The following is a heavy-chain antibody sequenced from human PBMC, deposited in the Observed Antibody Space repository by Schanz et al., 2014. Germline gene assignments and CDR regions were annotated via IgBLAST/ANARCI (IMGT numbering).Heavy chain of an antibody. Sequence: EVQLVESGGGLVQPGGSLRLSCLASGFAFSSYGMNWLRQAPGKGLEWVSVIGVDGTTTYYADSVKGRFTISRDNSKNTLYLQMNSLRPEDTAVYYCAKYRRYYRVSGSYRELEYWGQGTLVTVSS. CDR1: GFAFSSYG. V-gene: IGHV3-23*04. CDR2: IGVDGTTT. CDR3: AKYRRYYRVSGSYRELEY. J-gene: IGHJ4*02. D-gene: IGHD3-10*01.